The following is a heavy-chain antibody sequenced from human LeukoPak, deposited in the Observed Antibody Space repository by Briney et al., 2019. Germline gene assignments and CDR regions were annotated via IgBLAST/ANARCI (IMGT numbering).Heavy chain of an antibody. D-gene: IGHD3-22*01. V-gene: IGHV4-39*02. CDR3: ARGVTMIVVVIHDWYFDL. CDR2: IYYSGST. CDR1: GGSISSSGYY. J-gene: IGHJ2*01. Sequence: PSETLSLTCTVSGGSISSSGYYWGWIRQPPGKGLEWIGSIYYSGSTYYNPSLKSRVTISEDTSKNQFSLKLSSVTAADTAVYYCARGVTMIVVVIHDWYFDLWGRGTLVTVSS.